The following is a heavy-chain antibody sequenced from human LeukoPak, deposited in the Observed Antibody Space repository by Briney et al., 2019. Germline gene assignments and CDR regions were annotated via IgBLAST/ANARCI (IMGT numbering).Heavy chain of an antibody. CDR3: AKDFRIGYSAHFDY. V-gene: IGHV3-7*03. CDR2: IKQDGSEK. CDR1: GFTFSSYW. Sequence: GGSLRLSCAASGFTFSSYWMSWVRQAPGKGLEWVANIKQDGSEKYYVDSVKGRFTISRDNAKNTLYLQMDSLRGEDTAVYYCAKDFRIGYSAHFDYWGQGALVTVSS. D-gene: IGHD2-21*01. J-gene: IGHJ4*02.